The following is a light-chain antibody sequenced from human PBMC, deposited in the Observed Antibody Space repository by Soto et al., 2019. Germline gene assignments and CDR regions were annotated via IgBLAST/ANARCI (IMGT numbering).Light chain of an antibody. V-gene: IGKV1-9*01. CDR3: LHYKSYPRT. CDR1: QALSNY. J-gene: IGKJ1*01. Sequence: ELKYSCSVVFAFFGETANLSSWDSQALSNYLEWYQQKRGKAPDLLIYSASTLQSGVPSRFSGSGSGTEFTLTISSLQPEDFETYYCLHYKSYPRTFGQGTKVDIK. CDR2: SAS.